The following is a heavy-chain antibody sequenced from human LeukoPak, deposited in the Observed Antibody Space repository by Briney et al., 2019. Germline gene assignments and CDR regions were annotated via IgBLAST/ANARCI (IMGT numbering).Heavy chain of an antibody. CDR1: GFTFRNYA. V-gene: IGHV3-23*01. J-gene: IGHJ4*02. D-gene: IGHD3-10*02. CDR3: AKEGLPRELMFDGRFDY. Sequence: GGSLRLSCATSGFTFRNYAMNWVRQSPGKGLEWVSGIDGDGSPTYIADSVKGRFTISRDNSKNTLYLQMNSLRAEDTAVYYCAKEGLPRELMFDGRFDYWGQGTLVTVSS. CDR2: IDGDGSPT.